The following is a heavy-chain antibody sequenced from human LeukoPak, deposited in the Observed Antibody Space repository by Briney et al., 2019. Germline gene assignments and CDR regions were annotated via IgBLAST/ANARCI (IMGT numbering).Heavy chain of an antibody. V-gene: IGHV3-21*01. D-gene: IGHD2-21*02. J-gene: IGHJ6*02. CDR1: GFTFSSYE. CDR2: ISSSSDYI. Sequence: GGSLRLSCAASGFTFSSYEMNWVRQAPGKGLEWVSSISSSSDYIYYADSVKGRFTISRDNAKNSLYLQMNSLRAEDTAAYYCARRAYCGGDCYSGAYYYGMDVWGQGTTVTASS. CDR3: ARRAYCGGDCYSGAYYYGMDV.